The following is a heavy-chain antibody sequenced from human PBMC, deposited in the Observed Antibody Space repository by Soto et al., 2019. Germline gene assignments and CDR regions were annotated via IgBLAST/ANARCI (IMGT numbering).Heavy chain of an antibody. J-gene: IGHJ4*02. CDR1: GYTFTSYA. CDR2: INAGNGNT. CDR3: ARDWGQLWSSFDY. D-gene: IGHD5-18*01. Sequence: ASVKVSCKASGYTFTSYAMHWVRQAPGQRLEWMGWINAGNGNTKYSQKFQGRVTITRDTSASTAYMELSSLRSEDTAVYYCARDWGQLWSSFDYWGQGTLVTSPQ. V-gene: IGHV1-3*01.